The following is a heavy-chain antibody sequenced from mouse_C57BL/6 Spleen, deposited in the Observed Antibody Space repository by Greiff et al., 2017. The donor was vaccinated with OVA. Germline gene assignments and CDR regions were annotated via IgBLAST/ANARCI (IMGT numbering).Heavy chain of an antibody. CDR1: GYSFTGYY. V-gene: IGHV1-42*01. J-gene: IGHJ2*01. CDR3: ARVNYLYYFDY. D-gene: IGHD5-5*01. Sequence: VQLQQSGPELVKPGASVKISCKASGYSFTGYYMNWVKQSPEKSLEWIGEINPSTGGTTYNQKFKAKATLTVDKSSSTAYMQLKSLTSEDSAVYYCARVNYLYYFDYWGQGTTLTVSS. CDR2: INPSTGGT.